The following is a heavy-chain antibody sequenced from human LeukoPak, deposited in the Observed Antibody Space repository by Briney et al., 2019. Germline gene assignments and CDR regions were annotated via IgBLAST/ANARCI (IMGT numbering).Heavy chain of an antibody. CDR2: ISYDGSNK. Sequence: AGGSLRLSCAASGFTFSSYAMHWVRQAPGKGLEWVAVISYDGSNKYYADSVKGRFTISRDNSKNTLYLQMNSLRAEDTAVYYCARDWGTGTIDYWGQGTLVTVSS. D-gene: IGHD3-16*01. CDR3: ARDWGTGTIDY. V-gene: IGHV3-30-3*01. J-gene: IGHJ4*02. CDR1: GFTFSSYA.